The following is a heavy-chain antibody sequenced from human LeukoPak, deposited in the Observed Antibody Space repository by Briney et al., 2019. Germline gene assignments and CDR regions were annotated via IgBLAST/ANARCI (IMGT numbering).Heavy chain of an antibody. V-gene: IGHV4-34*01. Sequence: SETLSLTCAVYGGSFSGYYWSWIRQPPGKGLEWIGEINHSGSTNYNPSLKSRVTISVDTSKNQFSLKLSSVTAADTAVYYCARGGLYSSSWYSLGTFGYWGQGTLVTVSS. CDR3: ARGGLYSSSWYSLGTFGY. J-gene: IGHJ4*02. D-gene: IGHD6-13*01. CDR1: GGSFSGYY. CDR2: INHSGST.